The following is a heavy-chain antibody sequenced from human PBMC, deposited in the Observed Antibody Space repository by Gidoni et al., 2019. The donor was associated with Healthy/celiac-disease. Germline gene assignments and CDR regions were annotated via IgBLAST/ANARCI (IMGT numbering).Heavy chain of an antibody. J-gene: IGHJ6*02. D-gene: IGHD5-12*01. CDR1: GFTFDDYA. Sequence: GFTFDDYAMHWVRQAPGKGLEGVSGISWNSGSIGYADSVKGRFTISRDNAKNSLYLQMNSLRAEDTALYYCAKDIVATSYYYYGMDVWGQGTTVTVSS. CDR3: AKDIVATSYYYYGMDV. CDR2: ISWNSGSI. V-gene: IGHV3-9*01.